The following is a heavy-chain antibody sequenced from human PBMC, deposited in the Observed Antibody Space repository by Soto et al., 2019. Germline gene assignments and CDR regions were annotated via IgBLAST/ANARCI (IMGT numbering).Heavy chain of an antibody. D-gene: IGHD2-2*01. J-gene: IGHJ3*02. Sequence: SETLSLTCTVSGGSISSSSYYWGWIRQPPGKGLEWIGYIYYSGSTYYNPSLKSRVTISVDTSKNQFSLKLSSVTAADTAVYYCARAIHIVVVPAANAGGRAFDIWGQGTMVTVSS. CDR1: GGSISSSSYY. V-gene: IGHV4-31*03. CDR2: IYYSGST. CDR3: ARAIHIVVVPAANAGGRAFDI.